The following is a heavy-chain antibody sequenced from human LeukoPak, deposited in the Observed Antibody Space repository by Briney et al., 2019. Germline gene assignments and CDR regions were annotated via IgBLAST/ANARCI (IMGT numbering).Heavy chain of an antibody. J-gene: IGHJ4*02. V-gene: IGHV3-48*03. Sequence: PGGSLRLSCAASGFTFSSYEMNWVRQAPGKGLEWVSYISSSGSTIYYADSVKGRFTISRDNAKNSLYLQMNSLRAEDTALYYCASGGIYYGAAFDFWGQGILVTVSS. CDR2: ISSSGSTI. D-gene: IGHD1-26*01. CDR3: ASGGIYYGAAFDF. CDR1: GFTFSSYE.